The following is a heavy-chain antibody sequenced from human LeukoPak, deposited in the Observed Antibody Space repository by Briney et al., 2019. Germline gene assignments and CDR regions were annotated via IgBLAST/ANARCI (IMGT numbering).Heavy chain of an antibody. J-gene: IGHJ5*02. D-gene: IGHD6-6*01. V-gene: IGHV3-74*01. Sequence: GSLRLSCAASGFTFSAYWMHWVRQVPGKGLVWVSRINNDGTATFFADSVKGRFTISRDNAKNTLYLQMDSLRAEDTAVYYCARAETRYSSSPTPWGQGTLVTVSS. CDR2: INNDGTAT. CDR1: GFTFSAYW. CDR3: ARAETRYSSSPTP.